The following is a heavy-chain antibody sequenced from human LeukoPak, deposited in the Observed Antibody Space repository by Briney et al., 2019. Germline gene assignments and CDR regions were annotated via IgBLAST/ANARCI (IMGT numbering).Heavy chain of an antibody. CDR1: GGSISSYY. Sequence: PSETLSLTCTVSGGSISSYYWSWIRQPPGKGLEWIGYIYYSGSTNYNPSLKSRVTISVDTSKNQLSLKLSSVTAADTAVYYCARVSLVRGAPDYYFDYWGQGTLVTVSS. V-gene: IGHV4-59*01. D-gene: IGHD3-10*01. CDR2: IYYSGST. J-gene: IGHJ4*02. CDR3: ARVSLVRGAPDYYFDY.